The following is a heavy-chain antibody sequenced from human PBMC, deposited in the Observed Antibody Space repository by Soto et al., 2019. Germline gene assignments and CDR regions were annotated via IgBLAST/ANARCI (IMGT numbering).Heavy chain of an antibody. J-gene: IGHJ4*02. Sequence: SQTLSLTCVISGDSVSSNSAAWNWIRQSPSRGLEWLGRTYYRSKWYNDYAVSVKSRITINPDTTKNQFSLQLNSVTPEDTAVYFCARETGLRSSGWSYYFDFWGQGTRVTVSS. V-gene: IGHV6-1*01. CDR1: GDSVSSNSAA. CDR2: TYYRSKWYN. D-gene: IGHD6-19*01. CDR3: ARETGLRSSGWSYYFDF.